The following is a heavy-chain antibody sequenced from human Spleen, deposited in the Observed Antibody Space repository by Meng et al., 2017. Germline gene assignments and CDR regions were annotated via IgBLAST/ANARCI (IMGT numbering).Heavy chain of an antibody. CDR1: GFTLTAYD. V-gene: IGHV3-33*01. CDR2: IWYDGSNE. J-gene: IGHJ4*02. Sequence: ALRLSCAASGFTLTAYDMHWVRQAPGKGLEWVGLIWYDGSNEEYGDSVKGRFTISRDTSKNTLYLQMNSLRDDDTAVYYCARQYSSGWNDYWGQGTLVTVSS. D-gene: IGHD6-19*01. CDR3: ARQYSSGWNDY.